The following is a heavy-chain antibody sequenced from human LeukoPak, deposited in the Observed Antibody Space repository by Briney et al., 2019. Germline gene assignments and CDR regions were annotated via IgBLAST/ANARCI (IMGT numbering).Heavy chain of an antibody. Sequence: GGSLRLSCAASGFTLSTYTMNWVRQAPGKGLEWVSSISSSSSYIYYADSVKGRFTISRDDAKNSLSLKMNSLRAEDTAVYYCARSGIKMVRGVIIKSPYHMDVWGKGTTVTVSS. D-gene: IGHD3-10*01. J-gene: IGHJ6*03. V-gene: IGHV3-21*01. CDR1: GFTLSTYT. CDR3: ARSGIKMVRGVIIKSPYHMDV. CDR2: ISSSSSYI.